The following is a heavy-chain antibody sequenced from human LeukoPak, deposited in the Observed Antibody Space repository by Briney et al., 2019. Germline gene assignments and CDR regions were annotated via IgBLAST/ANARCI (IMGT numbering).Heavy chain of an antibody. J-gene: IGHJ6*03. Sequence: GGSLRLSCTASGFTFGDYVMSWFRQAPGKGLEWVGFIRGKAYGGTTEYAASVKGRFTISRDDSKSIAYLQMNSLKTEDTAVYYCTTGDCRSTSCYTDYYYYYMDVWGKGTTVTVSS. CDR3: TTGDCRSTSCYTDYYYYYMDV. V-gene: IGHV3-49*03. CDR1: GFTFGDYV. CDR2: IRGKAYGGTT. D-gene: IGHD2-2*02.